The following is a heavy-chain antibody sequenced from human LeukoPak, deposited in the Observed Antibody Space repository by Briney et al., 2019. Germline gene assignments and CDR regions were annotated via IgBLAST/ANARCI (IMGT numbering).Heavy chain of an antibody. D-gene: IGHD6-13*01. J-gene: IGHJ4*02. CDR1: GGSFSGYY. CDR2: INHSGST. V-gene: IGHV4-34*01. CDR3: AREMGQQLVLGY. Sequence: SETLSLTCAVYGGSFSGYYWSWIRQPPGKGLEWIGEINHSGSTNYNPSLKSRVTISVDTSKNQFSLKLSSVTAADTAVYYCAREMGQQLVLGYWCQGTLVTVSS.